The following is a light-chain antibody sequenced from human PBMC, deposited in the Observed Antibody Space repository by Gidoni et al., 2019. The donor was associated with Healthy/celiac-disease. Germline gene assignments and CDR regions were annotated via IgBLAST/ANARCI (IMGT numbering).Light chain of an antibody. J-gene: IGKJ5*01. CDR2: GAS. V-gene: IGKV3-15*01. CDR1: QSVSSN. CDR3: QQYNNWPPVT. Sequence: EIVMTQSPATLSLSPGERATLSCTASQSVSSNVAWYQQKPGQAPRLLIYGASTRATGIPARFSGSGSGTEFTLTISSLQSEDFAVYYCQQYNNWPPVTFGQXTRLEIK.